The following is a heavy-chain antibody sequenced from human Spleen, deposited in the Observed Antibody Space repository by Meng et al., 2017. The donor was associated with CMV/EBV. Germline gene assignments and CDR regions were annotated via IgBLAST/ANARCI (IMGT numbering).Heavy chain of an antibody. V-gene: IGHV4-39*07. CDR3: ARGAYCSSTSCWRGGVDY. Sequence: SETLSLTCTVSGGSISTGSYYWGWIRQPPGKGLEWIGSLYYSGGIYYNLSFKSRVTISVDTSKNQFSLKLSSVTAADTAVYYCARGAYCSSTSCWRGGVDYWGQGTLVTVSS. CDR2: LYYSGGI. D-gene: IGHD2-2*01. J-gene: IGHJ4*02. CDR1: GGSISTGSYY.